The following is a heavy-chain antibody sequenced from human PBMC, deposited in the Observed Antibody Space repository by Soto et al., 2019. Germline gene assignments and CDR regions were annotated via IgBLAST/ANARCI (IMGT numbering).Heavy chain of an antibody. Sequence: ASVTVSCQASGYTFTSYDIHWVRPATARGREWMGWVNPNSGNTGYAQKFQGRATMTRNTSISTDYMELSSLRSEGTAVYYCARGKGSSGYYQYYYYGMDVWGQGTTVTVSS. D-gene: IGHD3-22*01. J-gene: IGHJ6*02. V-gene: IGHV1-8*01. CDR3: ARGKGSSGYYQYYYYGMDV. CDR1: GYTFTSYD. CDR2: VNPNSGNT.